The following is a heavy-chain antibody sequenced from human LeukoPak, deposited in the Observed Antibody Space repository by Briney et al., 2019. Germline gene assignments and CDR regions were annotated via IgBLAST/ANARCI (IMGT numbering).Heavy chain of an antibody. CDR1: GGSISSYY. V-gene: IGHV4-59*01. CDR2: IYYSGST. J-gene: IGHJ6*03. CDR3: ARSTEPLYYYYMDV. Sequence: PSETLSLTCTVSGGSISSYYWSWIRQPPGKGLEWIGYIYYSGSTNYNPSLKSRVTISVDTSKNQFSLKLSSVTAADTAVYYCARSTEPLYYYYMDVWGKGTTVTVSS.